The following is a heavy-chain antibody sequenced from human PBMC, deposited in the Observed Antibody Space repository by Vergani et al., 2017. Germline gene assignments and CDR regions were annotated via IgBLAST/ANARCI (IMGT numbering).Heavy chain of an antibody. CDR2: FDPEHGEV. CDR3: AIVTYYYDSSGYYLDY. J-gene: IGHJ4*02. D-gene: IGHD3-22*01. V-gene: IGHV1-24*01. CDR1: GYSLTELT. Sequence: QVQLVQSGSEVRKPGASVKVSCQVSGYSLTELTNHWVRQAPGKGLEWMGGFDPEHGEVTFAHHIQGRVTMTEDRSTDTAYMELSSLRPEYTALYYCAIVTYYYDSSGYYLDYSGQGTLVTVSS.